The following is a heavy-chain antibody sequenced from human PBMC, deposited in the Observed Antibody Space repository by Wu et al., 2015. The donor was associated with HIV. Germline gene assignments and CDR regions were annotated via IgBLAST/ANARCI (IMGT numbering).Heavy chain of an antibody. D-gene: IGHD4-17*01. CDR2: INPKSGGT. J-gene: IGHJ4*02. CDR1: GYTFTGYY. CDR3: TKCASRNDFGDFEYYFDY. Sequence: QLVQSGAEVKKPGASVKVSCKASGYTFTGYYIHWVRQAPGQGLEWMGWINPKSGGTNYEQKFQARVTMTRDTSITTAYMEISRLRSDDTAVYYCTKCASRNDFGDFEYYFDYWGQGTLVTVSS. V-gene: IGHV1-2*02.